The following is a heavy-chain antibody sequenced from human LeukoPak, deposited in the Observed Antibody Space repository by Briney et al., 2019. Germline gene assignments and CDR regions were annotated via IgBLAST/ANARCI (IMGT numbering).Heavy chain of an antibody. CDR3: ARVADSSSWYWFGWFDP. CDR2: IYTSGST. J-gene: IGHJ5*02. D-gene: IGHD6-13*01. Sequence: PSETLSLTCTVSGGSISSYYWSWIRQPAGKGLEWIGRIYTSGSTNYNPCLKSRVTMSVDTSKNQFSLKLSSVTAADTAVYYCARVADSSSWYWFGWFDPWGQGTLVTVSS. V-gene: IGHV4-4*07. CDR1: GGSISSYY.